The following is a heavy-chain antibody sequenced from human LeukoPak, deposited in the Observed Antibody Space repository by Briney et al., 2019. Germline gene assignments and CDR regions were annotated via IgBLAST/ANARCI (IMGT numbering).Heavy chain of an antibody. Sequence: SETLSLTCTVSGGSISSYYWSWIRQPPGKGLEWIGYIYYNGSTNYNPSLKSRVTISVDTSKNQFSLKLSSVTAADTAVYYCASSYGDYFDYWGQGTLVTVSS. CDR1: GGSISSYY. D-gene: IGHD4-17*01. CDR3: ASSYGDYFDY. J-gene: IGHJ4*02. CDR2: IYYNGST. V-gene: IGHV4-59*12.